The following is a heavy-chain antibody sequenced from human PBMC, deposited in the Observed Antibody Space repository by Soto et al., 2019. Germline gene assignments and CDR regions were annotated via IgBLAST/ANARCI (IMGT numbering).Heavy chain of an antibody. CDR1: GGSISSGGYY. J-gene: IGHJ4*02. Sequence: QVQLQESGPGLVKPSQTLSLTCTVSGGSISSGGYYWSWIRQHPGKGLEWIGYIYYSGSTHYNPSLKSRVTIAVATSKNQCSLKLSSVTAADTAVYYCARSRDGYNWEYYFDYWGQGTLVTVSS. CDR2: IYYSGST. CDR3: ARSRDGYNWEYYFDY. D-gene: IGHD5-12*01. V-gene: IGHV4-31*03.